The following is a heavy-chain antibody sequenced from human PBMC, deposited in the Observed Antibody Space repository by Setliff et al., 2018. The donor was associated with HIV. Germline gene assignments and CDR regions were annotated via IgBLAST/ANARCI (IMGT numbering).Heavy chain of an antibody. D-gene: IGHD4-17*01. V-gene: IGHV4-34*01. J-gene: IGHJ4*02. CDR1: GGSFSGYY. CDR2: INHSGST. CDR3: AAFFVTPLMTQDF. Sequence: LSLTCAVYGGSFSGYYWSWIRQPPGKGLEWIGEINHSGSTNYNPSLKSRVTISLDTSKNQFSLNLTSVTAADTAVYYCAAFFVTPLMTQDFWGQGTLVTVSS.